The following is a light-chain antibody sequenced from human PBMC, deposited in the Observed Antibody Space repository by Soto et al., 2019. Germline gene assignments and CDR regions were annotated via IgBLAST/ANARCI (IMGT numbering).Light chain of an antibody. Sequence: EIVLTQSPGTLSLSPGERATLSCRASQSVSSNFLAWYQQKPGQAPRLLIYGASSRATAIPDRFSGSGSGTDLTHTLSKRESEEYSVDCSQKYGSDHPTAFSQRTKVEIQ. CDR1: QSVSSNF. J-gene: IGKJ1*01. CDR2: GAS. CDR3: QKYGSDHPTA. V-gene: IGKV3-20*01.